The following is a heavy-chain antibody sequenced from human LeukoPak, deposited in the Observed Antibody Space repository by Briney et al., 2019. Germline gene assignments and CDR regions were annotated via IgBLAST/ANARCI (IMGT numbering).Heavy chain of an antibody. CDR3: ARDVMITFGGVIPPGGFDP. CDR2: ISAYNGNT. J-gene: IGHJ5*02. Sequence: ASVKVSCKASGYTFTSYGISWVRQAPGQGLEWMGWISAYNGNTNYAQKPQGRVTMTTDTSTSTAYMELRSLRSDDTAVYYCARDVMITFGGVIPPGGFDPWGQGTLVTVSS. D-gene: IGHD3-16*02. CDR1: GYTFTSYG. V-gene: IGHV1-18*01.